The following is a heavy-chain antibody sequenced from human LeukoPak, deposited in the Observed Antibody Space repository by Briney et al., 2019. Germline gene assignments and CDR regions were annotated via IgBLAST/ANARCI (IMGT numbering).Heavy chain of an antibody. J-gene: IGHJ4*02. CDR2: IKEDGSEI. D-gene: IGHD1-26*01. CDR3: ARNGRVVGRGWSYFFFEY. Sequence: GGSLRLSCAVSGFSFSSYWMSWVRQAPGKGLECVANIKEDGSEIHNVDSVKGRFTLSRDNARNSLYLQVPSLRVEDTAVYFCARNGRVVGRGWSYFFFEYGGQGTRVTVPS. CDR1: GFSFSSYW. V-gene: IGHV3-7*01.